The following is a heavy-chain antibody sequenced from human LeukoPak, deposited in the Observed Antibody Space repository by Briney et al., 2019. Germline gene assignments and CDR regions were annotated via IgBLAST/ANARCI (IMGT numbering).Heavy chain of an antibody. J-gene: IGHJ4*02. Sequence: PGGSLRLSCTASGFTFDDYAMTWVRQAPGKGLEWVGFIRSKAHGGTTEYAASVKGRFPISRDDSNSIAYLQMNSLNTEDTAVYYCTTFYGAQRDYWGQGTLVTVSS. CDR2: IRSKAHGGTT. V-gene: IGHV3-49*04. D-gene: IGHD4-17*01. CDR3: TTFYGAQRDY. CDR1: GFTFDDYA.